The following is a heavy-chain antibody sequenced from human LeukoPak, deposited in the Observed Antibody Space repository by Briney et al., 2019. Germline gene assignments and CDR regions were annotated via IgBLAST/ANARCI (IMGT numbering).Heavy chain of an antibody. CDR3: AKGGKGFPLGLRFDS. Sequence: SQTLSLTCTVSGGSISSGGYYWSWIRQHPGKGLEWIGYIYSSGSTFYNPSLKSQVTISVDTSRNQFSLKLNSVTAADTAVYYCAKGGKGFPLGLRFDSWGQGTLVSVSS. J-gene: IGHJ4*02. CDR2: IYSSGST. V-gene: IGHV4-31*01. CDR1: GGSISSGGYY. D-gene: IGHD2-21*01.